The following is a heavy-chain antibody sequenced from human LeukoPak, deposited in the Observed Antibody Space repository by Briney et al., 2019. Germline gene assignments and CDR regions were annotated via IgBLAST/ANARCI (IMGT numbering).Heavy chain of an antibody. D-gene: IGHD6-13*01. CDR2: IYYSGST. V-gene: IGHV4-30-4*08. CDR1: GGSISSGDFC. CDR3: ARDLLYSSPGFDY. Sequence: SETLSLTCTVSGGSISSGDFCWRWIRQPPGTGLEWIGYIYYSGSTYYNPSLKSRVTISVDTSKNQFSLKLSSVTAADTAVYYCARDLLYSSPGFDYWGQGTLVTVSS. J-gene: IGHJ4*02.